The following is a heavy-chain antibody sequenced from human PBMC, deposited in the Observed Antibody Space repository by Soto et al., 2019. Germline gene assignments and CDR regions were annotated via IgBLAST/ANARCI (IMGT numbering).Heavy chain of an antibody. Sequence: QVQLVQSGAEVKKPGASVKVSCKASGYTFTSYDINWVRQATGQGLEWMGWMNPNSGNTGYAQKFQGRVTMTRNTSISTAYMELSSLRSEVTAVYYCARAPVPDGPLYCTNGVCYNWFDPWGQGTMVTVSS. D-gene: IGHD2-8*01. V-gene: IGHV1-8*01. CDR2: MNPNSGNT. J-gene: IGHJ5*02. CDR3: ARAPVPDGPLYCTNGVCYNWFDP. CDR1: GYTFTSYD.